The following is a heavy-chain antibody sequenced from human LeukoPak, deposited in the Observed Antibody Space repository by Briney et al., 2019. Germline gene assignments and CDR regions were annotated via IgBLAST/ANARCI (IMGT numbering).Heavy chain of an antibody. J-gene: IGHJ5*02. V-gene: IGHV4-4*07. Sequence: TETLSLTCTVFGDSISTFYWSWIRQPAGKGLEWIGHIYTSGSTNYNPSLKSRVTISVDTSKNQFSLKLSSVTAADTAVYYCARGRELERRSIWFDPWGQGTLVTVSS. CDR1: GDSISTFY. D-gene: IGHD1-1*01. CDR2: IYTSGST. CDR3: ARGRELERRSIWFDP.